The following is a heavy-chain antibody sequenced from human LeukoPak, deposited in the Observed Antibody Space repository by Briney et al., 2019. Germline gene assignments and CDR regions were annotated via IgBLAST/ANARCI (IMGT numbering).Heavy chain of an antibody. CDR3: ARIGDYVDIFDY. V-gene: IGHV3-66*02. CDR2: IYSGGST. D-gene: IGHD4-17*01. CDR1: GFTVSSDY. J-gene: IGHJ4*02. Sequence: PGGSLRLSCAASGFTVSSDYMSWVRQAPGKGLEWVSVIYSGGSTYYADSVKGRFTISRDNSKNTLYLQMNSLRAEDTAVYYCARIGDYVDIFDYWGQGTLVTVSS.